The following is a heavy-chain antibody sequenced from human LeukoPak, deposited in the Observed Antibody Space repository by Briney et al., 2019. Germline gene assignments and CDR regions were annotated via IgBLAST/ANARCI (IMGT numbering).Heavy chain of an antibody. Sequence: PGGSLKLSCAASGFTFSGSAMHWVRQASGKGLEWVGRIRSKANSYATAYAASVKGRFTISRDDSKNTAYLQMNSLKTEDTAVYYCTTTDYGDYVGWYFDLWGRGTLLTVSS. D-gene: IGHD4-17*01. CDR1: GFTFSGSA. CDR2: IRSKANSYAT. CDR3: TTTDYGDYVGWYFDL. V-gene: IGHV3-73*01. J-gene: IGHJ2*01.